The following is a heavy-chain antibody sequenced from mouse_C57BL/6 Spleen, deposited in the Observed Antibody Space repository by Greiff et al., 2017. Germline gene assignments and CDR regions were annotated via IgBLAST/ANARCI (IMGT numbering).Heavy chain of an antibody. D-gene: IGHD1-1*01. J-gene: IGHJ1*03. Sequence: EVMLVESGGGLVQPGGSMKLSCVASGFTFSNYWMNWVRQSPEKGLEWVAQIRLKSDNYATHYAESVKGRVTISRDDSKSSVYLQMNNLRAEDTGIYYCTGPYYYGSSYWYFDVWGTGTTVTVSS. V-gene: IGHV6-3*01. CDR1: GFTFSNYW. CDR3: TGPYYYGSSYWYFDV. CDR2: IRLKSDNYAT.